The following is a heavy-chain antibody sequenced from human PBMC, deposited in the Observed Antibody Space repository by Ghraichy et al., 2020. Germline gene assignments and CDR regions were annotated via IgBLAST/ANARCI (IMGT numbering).Heavy chain of an antibody. CDR3: ARSKGWLLRNNTPTRGWFDP. D-gene: IGHD5-12*01. Sequence: GSLRLSCVVYGGSFSNHYWNWIRQPPGKGLEWIGEINHSGSTNYDPSLKSRVTISVDTSKNQFSLKLSSVTAADTAVYYCARSKGWLLRNNTPTRGWFDPWGQGTLVTVSS. J-gene: IGHJ5*02. CDR1: GGSFSNHY. V-gene: IGHV4-34*01. CDR2: INHSGST.